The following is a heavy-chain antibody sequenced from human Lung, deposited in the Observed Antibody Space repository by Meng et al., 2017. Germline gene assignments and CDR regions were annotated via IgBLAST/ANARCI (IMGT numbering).Heavy chain of an antibody. D-gene: IGHD3-22*01. CDR2: ISSSGSTI. Sequence: GESLKISCAASGFTFSDYYMSWIRQAPGKGPEWVSYISSSGSTIYYADSVKGRFTISRDNAKNSLYLQMNSLRAEDTAVYYCARDGTLQYDSSGYYYSTSFDYWGQGTLVTVSS. J-gene: IGHJ4*02. CDR1: GFTFSDYY. CDR3: ARDGTLQYDSSGYYYSTSFDY. V-gene: IGHV3-11*01.